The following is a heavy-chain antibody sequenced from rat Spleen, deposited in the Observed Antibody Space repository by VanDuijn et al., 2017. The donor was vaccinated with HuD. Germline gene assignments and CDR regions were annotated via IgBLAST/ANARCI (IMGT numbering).Heavy chain of an antibody. J-gene: IGHJ2*01. D-gene: IGHD1-12*01. CDR1: GFSLTSYG. Sequence: QVQLKESGPGLVQPSETLSLTCTVSGFSLTSYGVSWVRQPPGKGLEWMGVIWTGGSTAFNSSFNSRLSVSRDISKSQVFLRMNSLQTEDTATYYGVRANRESYAHFDYWGQGVMVTVSS. V-gene: IGHV2-30*01. CDR3: VRANRESYAHFDY. CDR2: IWTGGST.